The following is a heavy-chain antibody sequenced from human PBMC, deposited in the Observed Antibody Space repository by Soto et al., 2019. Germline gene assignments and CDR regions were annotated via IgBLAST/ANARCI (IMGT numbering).Heavy chain of an antibody. V-gene: IGHV1-18*01. CDR2: ISAYNGNT. CDR1: GYTFTSYI. J-gene: IGHJ4*02. Sequence: QVQLVQSGAEVKKPGASVKVSCKTSGYTFTSYIISWVRQAPGQGLEWMGWISAYNGNTNYSQKLQGRVTMTTETSTSTGYMGLRLLRFGETAVYYCARDSPPFDYWGQGTLVTVSS. CDR3: ARDSPPFDY.